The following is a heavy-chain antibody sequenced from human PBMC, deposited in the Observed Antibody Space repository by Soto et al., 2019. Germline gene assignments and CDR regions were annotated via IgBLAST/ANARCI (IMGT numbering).Heavy chain of an antibody. V-gene: IGHV4-30-4*01. CDR1: GGSISSGDYY. J-gene: IGHJ6*02. CDR3: ARGTDSVMDV. D-gene: IGHD3-10*01. CDR2: IYYSGST. Sequence: SETLSLTCTVSGGSISSGDYYWSWIRQPPGKGLEWNGYIYYSGSTYYNPSLKSRVTISVDTSKNQFSLKLSSVTAADTAVYYCARGTDSVMDVWGQGTTVTVSS.